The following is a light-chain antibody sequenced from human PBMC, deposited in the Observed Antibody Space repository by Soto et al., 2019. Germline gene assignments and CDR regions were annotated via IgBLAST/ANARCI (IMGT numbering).Light chain of an antibody. Sequence: EIVLTQSPGNLSLSPGERATLSCRASQSVSSRYLAWYKQKPGQARRLLIYGASSRATDMPDRFSGSGSGTDSTLTIGRLEPEYLAVYDGQHYGSSQYTFGQGTKLEIK. CDR3: QHYGSSQYT. CDR2: GAS. J-gene: IGKJ2*01. CDR1: QSVSSRY. V-gene: IGKV3-20*01.